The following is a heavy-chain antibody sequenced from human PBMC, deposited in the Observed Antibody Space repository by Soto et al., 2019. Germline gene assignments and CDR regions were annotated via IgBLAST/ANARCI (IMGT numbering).Heavy chain of an antibody. Sequence: SVKVSCKASGFTFTSSAMQWVRQARGQRLEWIGWIVVGSGNTNYAQKFQERVTITRDMSTSTAYMGLSSLRSEDTAVYYCAADHDFWSGYFGGWGQGTLVTVSS. CDR1: GFTFTSSA. CDR2: IVVGSGNT. CDR3: AADHDFWSGYFGG. V-gene: IGHV1-58*02. J-gene: IGHJ4*02. D-gene: IGHD3-3*01.